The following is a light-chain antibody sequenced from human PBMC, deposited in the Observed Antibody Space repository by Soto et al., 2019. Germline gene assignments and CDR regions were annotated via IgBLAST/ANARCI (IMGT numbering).Light chain of an antibody. Sequence: DIVMTQSPDSLAVSPGERATINCKSSQSVLYSSNNKNYLAWYQQKPGQPPKLLIYWASTRESGVPDRFSGSGSGTEFTLTISSLQAEDVAVYYCQQYYGSPLTFGGGTKVDIK. V-gene: IGKV4-1*01. CDR2: WAS. CDR3: QQYYGSPLT. J-gene: IGKJ4*01. CDR1: QSVLYSSNNKNY.